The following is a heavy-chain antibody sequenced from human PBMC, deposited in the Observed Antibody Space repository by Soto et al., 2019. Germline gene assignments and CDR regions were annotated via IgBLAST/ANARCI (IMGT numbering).Heavy chain of an antibody. Sequence: SETLSLTCTVSSGSINIDDFFWSWIRQPPGKGLEWIGSIYYSGRTSYNPSLESRVTISLDASKNQFSLRLSSVTAADTAVYYCARDRPSYGYYVRYFSSYGVDVWGQGTTVTVSS. D-gene: IGHD4-17*01. V-gene: IGHV4-30-4*01. CDR1: SGSINIDDFF. CDR2: IYYSGRT. CDR3: ARDRPSYGYYVRYFSSYGVDV. J-gene: IGHJ6*02.